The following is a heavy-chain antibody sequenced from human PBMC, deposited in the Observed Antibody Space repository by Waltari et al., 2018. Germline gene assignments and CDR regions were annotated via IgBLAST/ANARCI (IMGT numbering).Heavy chain of an antibody. CDR2: IRSDGSPT. J-gene: IGHJ4*02. V-gene: IGHV3-74*01. D-gene: IGHD1-26*01. CDR3: TKDRSWNSCDY. CDR1: GFTFSSNW. Sequence: EVQLVEYGGGLVQPGGSLRLSCAASGFTFSSNWMNWVRQAPGKGLVWVSRIRSDGSPTSYTKSGKSRFTISRANAKNTLYLQMRSLRAEDTAVYYCTKDRSWNSCDYWGQGALVTVSS.